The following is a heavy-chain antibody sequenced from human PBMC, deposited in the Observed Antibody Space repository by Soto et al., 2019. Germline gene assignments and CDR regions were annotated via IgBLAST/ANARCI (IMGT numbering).Heavy chain of an antibody. D-gene: IGHD3-10*01. J-gene: IGHJ4*02. CDR3: ARDGAGSGNDFDY. CDR2: ISPDGTTP. Sequence: PGGSLRLSCEASGFTFNTYWMYWVRQVPGEGLVWVSHISPDGTTPSYADSVKGRFTLSRDNAKNTLYLQMNNLRAEDTAVYYCARDGAGSGNDFDYWGQGTLVTVSS. CDR1: GFTFNTYW. V-gene: IGHV3-74*01.